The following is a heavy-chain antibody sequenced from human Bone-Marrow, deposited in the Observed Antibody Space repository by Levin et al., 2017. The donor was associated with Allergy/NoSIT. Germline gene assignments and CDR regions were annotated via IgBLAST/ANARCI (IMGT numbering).Heavy chain of an antibody. Sequence: PGGSLRLSCAASGFSFSSYAMSWVRQAPGKGLEWVSSIIGSGDVTYYADSVKGRFTISRDNSKDTLNLQMSSLRAEATALYFGAGGFTIDSWGQGTLVTVSS. CDR2: IIGSGDVT. CDR1: GFSFSSYA. V-gene: IGHV3-23*01. J-gene: IGHJ4*02. CDR3: AGGFTIDS.